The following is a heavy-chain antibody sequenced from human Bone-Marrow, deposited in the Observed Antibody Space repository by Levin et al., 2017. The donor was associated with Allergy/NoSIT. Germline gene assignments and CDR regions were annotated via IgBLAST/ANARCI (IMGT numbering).Heavy chain of an antibody. V-gene: IGHV4-39*07. CDR1: GVSISNNYY. J-gene: IGHJ4*02. D-gene: IGHD6-13*01. CDR2: IYFIENT. Sequence: SQTLSLTCNVSGVSISNNYYWAWIRQPPGKGLEWIGNIYFIENTYYNPSLQSRVAISLDTSKNHFSLRLTSLTAADAAVYYCARSYSSSWYQSGYFDYWGQGILVTASS. CDR3: ARSYSSSWYQSGYFDY.